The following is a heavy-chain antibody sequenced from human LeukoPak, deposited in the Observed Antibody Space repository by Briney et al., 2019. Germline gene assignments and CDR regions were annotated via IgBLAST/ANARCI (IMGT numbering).Heavy chain of an antibody. CDR1: GFTFSSYW. D-gene: IGHD1-1*01. CDR2: ISSSSSTI. Sequence: GGSLRLSCAASGFTFSSYWMNWVRQAPGKGLEWVSYISSSSSTIYYADSVKGRFTISRDNAKNSLYLQMNSLRAEDTAVYYCAREERSGAFDIWGQGTMVTVSS. J-gene: IGHJ3*02. V-gene: IGHV3-48*04. CDR3: AREERSGAFDI.